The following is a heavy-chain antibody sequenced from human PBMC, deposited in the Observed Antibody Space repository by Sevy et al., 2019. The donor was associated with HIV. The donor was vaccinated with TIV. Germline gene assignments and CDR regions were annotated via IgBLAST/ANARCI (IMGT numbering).Heavy chain of an antibody. CDR1: GFTVSSNY. CDR3: ARDQSSSWYDRSPRGYYFDY. CDR2: IYSGGST. V-gene: IGHV3-66*02. D-gene: IGHD6-13*01. J-gene: IGHJ4*02. Sequence: GGSLRLSCAASGFTVSSNYMSWVRQAPGKGLEWVSVIYSGGSTYYADSVKGRFTISRDNSKNTLYLQMNSLRAEDTAVYYCARDQSSSWYDRSPRGYYFDYWGQGTLVTVSS.